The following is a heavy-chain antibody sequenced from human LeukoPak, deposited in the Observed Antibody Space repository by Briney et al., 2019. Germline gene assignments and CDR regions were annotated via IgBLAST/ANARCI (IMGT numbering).Heavy chain of an antibody. CDR2: ISGSGGST. V-gene: IGHV3-23*01. CDR1: GFTFSSYA. CDR3: AKGEYYYDSSGYGDYFDY. Sequence: GGSLRLSCAASGFTFSSYAMSWVRQAPGKGLEWVSAISGSGGSTYYADSVKGRLTISRDNSKNTLYLQMNSLRAEDTAVYYCAKGEYYYDSSGYGDYFDYWGQGTLVTVSS. J-gene: IGHJ4*02. D-gene: IGHD3-22*01.